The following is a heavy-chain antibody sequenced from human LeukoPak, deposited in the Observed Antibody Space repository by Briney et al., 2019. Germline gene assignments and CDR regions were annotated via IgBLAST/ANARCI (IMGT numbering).Heavy chain of an antibody. CDR1: GASISGGTYY. D-gene: IGHD1-26*01. CDR2: IYYTGST. J-gene: IGHJ4*02. V-gene: IGHV4-39*01. CDR3: ARRGGSGRAFDY. Sequence: SETLSLTCSVSGASISGGTYYWGWNRQPPGKGLEWIGSIYYTGSTYDNPSLKSRVTISVDTSKNQFSLKLSSVTAADTAVYYCARRGGSGRAFDYWGQGTLVTVSS.